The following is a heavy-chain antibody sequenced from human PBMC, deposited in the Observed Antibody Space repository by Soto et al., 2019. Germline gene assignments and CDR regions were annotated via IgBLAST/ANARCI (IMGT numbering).Heavy chain of an antibody. CDR2: ISWNSGSI. V-gene: IGHV3-9*01. J-gene: IGHJ4*02. Sequence: GGSLRLSCAASGFTFDDYAMHWVRQAPGKGLEWVSGISWNSGSIGYADSVKGRFTISRDNAKNSLYLQMNSLRAEDTAWYYCARGTLAAAGPTNYWGQGTLVTVSS. D-gene: IGHD6-13*01. CDR3: ARGTLAAAGPTNY. CDR1: GFTFDDYA.